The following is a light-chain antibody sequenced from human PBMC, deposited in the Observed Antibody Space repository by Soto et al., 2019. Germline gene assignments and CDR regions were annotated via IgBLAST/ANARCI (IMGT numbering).Light chain of an antibody. CDR1: QSVSSSY. J-gene: IGKJ4*01. CDR3: QQYGSSLSLT. Sequence: EIVLTQSPGTLSLSPGERATLSCRASQSVSSSYLAWYQQKPGQAPRLLIYGASSRATGIPDRFSGSGSGTDFTLTISRLEPEDFAVYYGQQYGSSLSLTFGGGTKVEIK. V-gene: IGKV3-20*01. CDR2: GAS.